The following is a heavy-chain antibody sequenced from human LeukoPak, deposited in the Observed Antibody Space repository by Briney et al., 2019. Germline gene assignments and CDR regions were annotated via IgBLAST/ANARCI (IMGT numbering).Heavy chain of an antibody. CDR2: IYYSGST. CDR1: GGSISSYY. CDR3: ARVEYDSSGYYLFDY. Sequence: PSETLSLTCTVSGGSISSYYWSWIRQPPGKGLEWIGYIYYSGSTNYNPSLKSRVTISVDTSKNQFSLKLSSVTAADTAVYYCARVEYDSSGYYLFDYWGQGTLVTVSS. J-gene: IGHJ4*02. V-gene: IGHV4-59*01. D-gene: IGHD3-22*01.